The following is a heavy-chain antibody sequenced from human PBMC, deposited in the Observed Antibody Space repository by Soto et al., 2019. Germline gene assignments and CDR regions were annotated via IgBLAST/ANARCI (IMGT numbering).Heavy chain of an antibody. D-gene: IGHD3-10*01. CDR1: GFTFNIHW. Sequence: PGGSLRLSCAASGFTFNIHWMHWVRQAPGKGPVWVSHINSEGITTSYADSVKGRFTISRDNAKNTLHLQMNSLRAEDTAVYYCARHYYYGSGSYYNGAFDSWGQGTMVTVSS. V-gene: IGHV3-74*01. CDR3: ARHYYYGSGSYYNGAFDS. CDR2: INSEGITT. J-gene: IGHJ3*02.